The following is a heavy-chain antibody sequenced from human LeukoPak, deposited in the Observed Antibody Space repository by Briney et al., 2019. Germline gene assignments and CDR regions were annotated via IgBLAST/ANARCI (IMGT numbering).Heavy chain of an antibody. J-gene: IGHJ6*02. CDR3: ARFGYYDSSGHYAIYYYYGMDV. Sequence: GASVKVSCKASGYTFTGYYIHWVRQAPGQGLEWMGRINCNGGGTSYAQKFQGRVTMTRDTSISTAYLQWSSLKASDTAMYYCARFGYYDSSGHYAIYYYYGMDVWGQGTTVTVSS. D-gene: IGHD3-22*01. CDR1: GYTFTGYY. V-gene: IGHV1-2*06. CDR2: INCNGGGT.